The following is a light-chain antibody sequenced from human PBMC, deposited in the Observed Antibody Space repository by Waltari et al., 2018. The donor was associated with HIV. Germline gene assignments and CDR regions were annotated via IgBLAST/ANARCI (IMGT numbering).Light chain of an antibody. CDR1: QGIRSA. CDR3: QQFNTYPLT. V-gene: IGKV1-13*02. CDR2: DAS. J-gene: IGKJ4*01. Sequence: AIQLTQSPSSLSASVRDRVTLTCRASQGIRSALAWYQQKPGKAPNLLIYDASTLESGVPSRFRGNGSGTDFTLTISSLQPEDFATYYCQQFNTYPLTFGGGTKVEIK.